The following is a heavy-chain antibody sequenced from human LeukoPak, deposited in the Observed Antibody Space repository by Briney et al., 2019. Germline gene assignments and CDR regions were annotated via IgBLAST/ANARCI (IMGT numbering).Heavy chain of an antibody. J-gene: IGHJ4*02. CDR1: GFTFSSYE. V-gene: IGHV3-48*03. CDR2: ISSSGSTK. D-gene: IGHD3-16*02. CDR3: ARVEGFIDY. Sequence: GGSLRLSCAASGFTFSSYEMNWVRQAPGKGLEWVSYISSSGSTKYYADSVKGRFTISRDNAKNSLYLQMISLRAEDTALYYCARVEGFIDYWGQGTLVTVSP.